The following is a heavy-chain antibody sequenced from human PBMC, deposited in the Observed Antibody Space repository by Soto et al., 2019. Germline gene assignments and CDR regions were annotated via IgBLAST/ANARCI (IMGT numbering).Heavy chain of an antibody. CDR1: GGSISSSNW. D-gene: IGHD2-15*01. V-gene: IGHV4-4*02. CDR3: AREGFGYCSGGSCYSQINYFDY. J-gene: IGHJ4*02. CDR2: IYHSGST. Sequence: QVQLQESGPGLVKPSGTLSLTCAVSGGSISSSNWWSWVRQPPGKGLEWIGEIYHSGSTNYNPSLKSRVTISVDKSKIQFSLKLSSVTAADTAVYYCAREGFGYCSGGSCYSQINYFDYWGQGTLVTVSS.